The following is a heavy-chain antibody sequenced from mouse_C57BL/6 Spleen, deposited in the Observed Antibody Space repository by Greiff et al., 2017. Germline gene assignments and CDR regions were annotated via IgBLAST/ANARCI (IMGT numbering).Heavy chain of an antibody. J-gene: IGHJ3*01. Sequence: EVKLMESGGGLVKPGGSLKLSCAASGFTFSDYGMHWVRQAPEKGLEWVAYISSGSSTIYYADTVKGRFTISRDNAKNTLFLQMTSLRSEDTAMYYCARQGYSNYEFAYWGQGTLVTVSA. V-gene: IGHV5-17*01. CDR1: GFTFSDYG. CDR3: ARQGYSNYEFAY. D-gene: IGHD2-5*01. CDR2: ISSGSSTI.